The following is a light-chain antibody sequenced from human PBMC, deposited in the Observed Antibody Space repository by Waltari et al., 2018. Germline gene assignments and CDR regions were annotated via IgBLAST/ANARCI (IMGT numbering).Light chain of an antibody. CDR2: EAS. Sequence: IQLTQSPSSLSASVGDRVTITCRASQVISSYLGWYQQKPRRAPKLLIYEASNLYSGVPSRFSGSGSGTDFTLTISSLQPEDFATYFCQQLSTYPLNFGGGTKVE. J-gene: IGKJ4*01. CDR3: QQLSTYPLN. CDR1: QVISSY. V-gene: IGKV1-9*01.